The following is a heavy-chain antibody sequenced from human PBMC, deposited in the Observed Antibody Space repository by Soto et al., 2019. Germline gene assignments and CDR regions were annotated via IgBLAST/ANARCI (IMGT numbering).Heavy chain of an antibody. CDR1: GYSFTSYW. CDR3: VRQGRGGIVSRLSSITMDV. D-gene: IGHD2-15*01. J-gene: IGHJ6*02. CDR2: VDPSDSYT. V-gene: IGHV5-10-1*01. Sequence: PGESLKISCKGSGYSFTSYWISWVRQMPGKGLEWMGRVDPSDSYTNYSPSFQGHVTISADKSISTAYLQWSSLKASDTAMYYCVRQGRGGIVSRLSSITMDVWGQGTTVTVSS.